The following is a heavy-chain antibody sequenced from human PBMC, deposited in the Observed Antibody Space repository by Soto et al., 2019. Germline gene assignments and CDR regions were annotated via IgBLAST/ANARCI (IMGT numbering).Heavy chain of an antibody. CDR1: GFTFSSYA. D-gene: IGHD2-15*01. Sequence: GGSLRLSCAASGFTFSSYAMSWVRQAPGKGLEWVSAISGSGGSTYYADSVKGRFTISRDNSKNTLYLQMNSLRAEDTAVYYCAKDRCSGGSCYPSSYFDYWGQGTLVTVSS. V-gene: IGHV3-23*01. CDR3: AKDRCSGGSCYPSSYFDY. J-gene: IGHJ4*02. CDR2: ISGSGGST.